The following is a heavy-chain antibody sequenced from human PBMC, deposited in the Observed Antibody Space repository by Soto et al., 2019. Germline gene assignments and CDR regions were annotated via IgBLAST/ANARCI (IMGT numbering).Heavy chain of an antibody. D-gene: IGHD6-19*01. CDR2: TYYRSKWYN. Sequence: PSQTLSLTCAISGDSVSNNGAAWNWIRQSRSRGLEWLGRTYYRSKWYNDYAVSMKSRIIINPDTSKNQFSLHLNSVTPADTAVYYCGRDPPGFRSAFDCWGQGSLVTVSS. J-gene: IGHJ4*02. V-gene: IGHV6-1*01. CDR3: GRDPPGFRSAFDC. CDR1: GDSVSNNGAA.